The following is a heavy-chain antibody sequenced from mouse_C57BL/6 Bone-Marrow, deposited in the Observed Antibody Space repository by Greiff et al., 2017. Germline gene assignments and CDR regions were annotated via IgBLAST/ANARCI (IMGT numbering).Heavy chain of an antibody. J-gene: IGHJ4*01. CDR1: GYTFTSYW. V-gene: IGHV1-53*01. CDR2: INPSNGGT. CDR3: AREGDYYGNRDAMDY. D-gene: IGHD1-1*01. Sequence: QVQLKQSGTELVKPWASVKLSCKASGYTFTSYWMHWVKQRPGQGLEWIGNINPSNGGTNYNEKFKSKATLTVDKSSSTAYMQLSSLTSEDAAVYYCAREGDYYGNRDAMDYWGQGTSVTVSS.